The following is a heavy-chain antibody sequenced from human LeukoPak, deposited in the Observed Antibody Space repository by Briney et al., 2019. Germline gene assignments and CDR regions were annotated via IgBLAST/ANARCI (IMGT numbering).Heavy chain of an antibody. V-gene: IGHV4-59*08. J-gene: IGHJ4*02. CDR3: ARLYSSSFPLY. Sequence: SETLFLFCTGSGTSISSYYWSWFRQQPAKGLEWIGYIYYSGSTNYNPSLKSRVTISVDTSKNQFSLKLSSVTAADTAVYYCARLYSSSFPLYWGQGTLVTVSS. D-gene: IGHD6-6*01. CDR2: IYYSGST. CDR1: GTSISSYY.